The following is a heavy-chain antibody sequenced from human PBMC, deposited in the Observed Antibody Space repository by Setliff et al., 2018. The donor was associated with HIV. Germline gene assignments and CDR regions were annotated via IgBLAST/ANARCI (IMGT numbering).Heavy chain of an antibody. D-gene: IGHD3-9*01. V-gene: IGHV4-4*08. CDR2: IYPSGST. Sequence: SETLSLTCSVSGASISSYYWSWIRQPPGKGLEWVAYIYPSGSTNYSPSLKSRVTMSVDTSRNHLSLKLSSVTAADTAVYYCARAGGRYFDWLAPYAFEIWGLGTMVT. CDR3: ARAGGRYFDWLAPYAFEI. CDR1: GASISSYY. J-gene: IGHJ3*02.